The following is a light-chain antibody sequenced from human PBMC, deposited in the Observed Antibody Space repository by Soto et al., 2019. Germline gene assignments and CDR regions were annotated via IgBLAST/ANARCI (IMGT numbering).Light chain of an antibody. CDR1: QSVSSNS. CDR2: GAS. V-gene: IGKV3-20*01. Sequence: VLTQSPGTLSLSPGERATLSCRASQSVSSNSLAWFQQKSGQAPRLLIYGASSRATGIPDRFSASGSGTEFTLTISRLEPEDFAVYYCQQYGSSPRTFGQGTKVELK. J-gene: IGKJ1*01. CDR3: QQYGSSPRT.